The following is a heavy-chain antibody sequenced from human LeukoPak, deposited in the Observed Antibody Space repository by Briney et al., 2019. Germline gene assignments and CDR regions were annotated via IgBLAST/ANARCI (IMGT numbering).Heavy chain of an antibody. V-gene: IGHV3-74*01. J-gene: IGHJ3*02. CDR3: ARFRSDAFDI. CDR2: INSDGSIT. D-gene: IGHD3-10*01. CDR1: GFTFTTYW. Sequence: PGGSLRLSCAASGFTFTTYWMHWVRQAPGKGLVWVSHINSDGSITSYADSVKGRFTISRDNAKNTLYLQMNSLRAEDTAVYYCARFRSDAFDIWGQGTMVTVSS.